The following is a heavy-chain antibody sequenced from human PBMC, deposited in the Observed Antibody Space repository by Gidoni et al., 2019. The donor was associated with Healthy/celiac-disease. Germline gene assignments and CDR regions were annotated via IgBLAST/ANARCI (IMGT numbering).Heavy chain of an antibody. V-gene: IGHV4-39*01. CDR3: ASYVGYCSSTSCYRGWFDP. CDR2: IYYSGST. D-gene: IGHD2-2*01. J-gene: IGHJ5*02. CDR1: GGSISSSSYY. Sequence: QLQLQESGPGLVKPSETLSLTCTVSGGSISSSSYYWGWIRQPPGKGLEWIGSIYYSGSTYYNPSLKSRVTISVDTSKNQFSLKLSSVTAADTAVYYCASYVGYCSSTSCYRGWFDPWGQGTLVTVSS.